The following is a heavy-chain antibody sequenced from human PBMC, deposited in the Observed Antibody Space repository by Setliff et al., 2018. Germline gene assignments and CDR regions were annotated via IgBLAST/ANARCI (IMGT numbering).Heavy chain of an antibody. V-gene: IGHV1-69*05. Sequence: ASVKVSCKASGGTFSSYAISWVRQAPGQGLEWMGGIIPIFGTANYAQKFQGRVTITTDESTSTAYMELSSLQSEDTAVYFCASGAAADAFHIWGLGTMVTVSS. CDR2: IIPIFGTA. CDR3: ASGAAADAFHI. CDR1: GGTFSSYA. D-gene: IGHD6-25*01. J-gene: IGHJ3*02.